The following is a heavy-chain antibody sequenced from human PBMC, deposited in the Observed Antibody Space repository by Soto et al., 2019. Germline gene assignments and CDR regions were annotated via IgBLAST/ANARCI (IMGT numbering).Heavy chain of an antibody. J-gene: IGHJ2*01. Sequence: SETLSLTCAVYGGSFSGYYWSWIRQPPGKGLEWIGEINHSGSTNYNPSLKSRVTISVDTSKNQFSLKLSSVTAADTAVYYCARSGRPKDHKQRGGNSRSRYFDLWGRGTLVTVSS. CDR3: ARSGRPKDHKQRGGNSRSRYFDL. V-gene: IGHV4-34*01. CDR1: GGSFSGYY. D-gene: IGHD3-10*01. CDR2: INHSGST.